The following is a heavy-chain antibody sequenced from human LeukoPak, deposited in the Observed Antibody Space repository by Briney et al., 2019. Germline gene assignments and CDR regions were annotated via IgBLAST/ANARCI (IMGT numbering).Heavy chain of an antibody. V-gene: IGHV3-30-3*01. CDR2: ISYDGSNK. J-gene: IGHJ4*02. CDR3: ARDGGRGYSYGYDY. CDR1: GFTFSSYA. D-gene: IGHD5-18*01. Sequence: GGSLRLSCAASGFTFSSYAMSWVRQAPGKGLEWVAVISYDGSNKYYADSVKGRFTISRDNSKNTLYLQMNSLRAEDTAVYYCARDGGRGYSYGYDYWGQGTLVTVSS.